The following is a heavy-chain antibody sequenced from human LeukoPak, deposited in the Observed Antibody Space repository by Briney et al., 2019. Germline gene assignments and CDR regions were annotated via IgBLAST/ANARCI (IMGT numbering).Heavy chain of an antibody. CDR2: IYTSGST. V-gene: IGHV4-61*02. CDR1: GGSISSGSYY. D-gene: IGHD4-17*01. J-gene: IGHJ5*02. Sequence: SETLSLTCTVSGGSISSGSYYWSWIRQPAGKGLEWIGRIYTSGSTNYNPSLKSRVTISVDTSKNQFSLKLSSVTAADTAVYYCARSPGQSLRSAWFDPWGQGTLVTVSS. CDR3: ARSPGQSLRSAWFDP.